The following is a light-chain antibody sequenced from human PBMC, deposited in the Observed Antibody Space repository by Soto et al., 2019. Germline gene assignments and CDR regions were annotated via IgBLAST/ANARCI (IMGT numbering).Light chain of an antibody. CDR1: SSDVGSDNL. V-gene: IGLV2-23*01. CDR2: EGT. CDR3: CSYAGSSGWV. Sequence: QSALTQPASVSGSPGQSITISCTGTSSDVGSDNLVSWYQQHPGKAPKLMIYEGTKRPSGVSNRFSGSKSGNTASLTISGLQAEDEADYYCCSYAGSSGWVFGGGTKVTVL. J-gene: IGLJ3*02.